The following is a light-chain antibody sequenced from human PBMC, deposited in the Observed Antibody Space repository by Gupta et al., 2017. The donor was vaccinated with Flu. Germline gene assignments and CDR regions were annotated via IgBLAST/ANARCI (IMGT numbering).Light chain of an antibody. V-gene: IGKV4-1*01. Sequence: VMTQSPDSLAASLGERATINCKASQSNLYSSNSKSYLAGYQQNPGPPPKLLIYWPSTRESGVPDRFSGRGSGTDFTLTVSSMKAEDVAIYYCPQYLATPRTFGQGTKVEI. CDR3: PQYLATPRT. J-gene: IGKJ1*01. CDR1: QSNLYSSNSKSY. CDR2: WPS.